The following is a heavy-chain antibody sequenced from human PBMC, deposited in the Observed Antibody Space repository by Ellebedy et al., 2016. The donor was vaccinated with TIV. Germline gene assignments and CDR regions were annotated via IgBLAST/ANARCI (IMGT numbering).Heavy chain of an antibody. CDR1: GGSISSYY. CDR2: IYYSGST. Sequence: MPSETLSLTCTVSGGSISSYYWSWIRQPPGKGLEWIGYIYYSGSTNYTPSLKSRVTISVDTSKNQFSLTLSSVTAADTAVYYCALLGVPAAPGGNWFDPWGQGTLVTVSS. D-gene: IGHD2-2*01. V-gene: IGHV4-59*01. CDR3: ALLGVPAAPGGNWFDP. J-gene: IGHJ5*02.